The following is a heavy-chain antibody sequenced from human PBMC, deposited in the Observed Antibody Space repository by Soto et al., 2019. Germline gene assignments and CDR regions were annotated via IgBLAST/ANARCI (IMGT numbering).Heavy chain of an antibody. CDR1: GGTFSSYA. Sequence: QVQLVQSGAEVKKPGSSVKVSCKASGGTFSSYAISWVRQAPGQGLEWMGGIIPIFGTANYAQKFQGRVTITAHESTSTAYMDLTSLRSEDTAVYYCARAAPWIQLLYGMDVWGQGTTVTVFS. D-gene: IGHD5-18*01. CDR3: ARAAPWIQLLYGMDV. J-gene: IGHJ6*02. CDR2: IIPIFGTA. V-gene: IGHV1-69*12.